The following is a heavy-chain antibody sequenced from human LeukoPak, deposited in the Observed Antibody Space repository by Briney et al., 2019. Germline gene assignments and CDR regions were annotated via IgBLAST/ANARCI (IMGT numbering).Heavy chain of an antibody. D-gene: IGHD2-21*01. CDR2: FCGGVSTT. V-gene: IGHV3-23*01. CDR3: AKASRASCGGAFCYHFDS. J-gene: IGHJ4*02. CDR1: GFTFNSYA. Sequence: GGSLRLSCVASGFTFNSYAMSWIRQAPGKGLEWVSTFCGGVSTTWHADSVRGLFTISRDKSKNSVYLQMNSLRAEDTAVYYCAKASRASCGGAFCYHFDSWGPGTLVTVSS.